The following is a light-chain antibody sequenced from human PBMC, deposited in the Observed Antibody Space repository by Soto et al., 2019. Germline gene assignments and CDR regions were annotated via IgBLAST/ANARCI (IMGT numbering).Light chain of an antibody. J-gene: IGKJ1*01. Sequence: DIQMTQSPSTLSASVGDRVTITCRASQSISSWLAWYQQKPGKAPKLLIYKASSLESGVPSRFSGSGSGTEFTHTISSLQPDDFATYYCQQYNSYWTCGQGTKVEIK. CDR3: QQYNSYWT. V-gene: IGKV1-5*03. CDR2: KAS. CDR1: QSISSW.